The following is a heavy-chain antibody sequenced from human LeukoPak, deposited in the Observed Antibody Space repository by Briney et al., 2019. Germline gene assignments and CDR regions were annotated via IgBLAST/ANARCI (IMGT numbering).Heavy chain of an antibody. CDR3: ASVTLSAYDGDY. V-gene: IGHV1-2*02. Sequence: GASVKVSCKAFGYTITGYYMHWVRQAPGQGLEWMGWINPKSGGTNYAQKFQGRVTMTRDTSIGTAYMELSRLRSDDTAVYYCASVTLSAYDGDYRGQGTLVTVSS. CDR1: GYTITGYY. CDR2: INPKSGGT. D-gene: IGHD5-12*01. J-gene: IGHJ4*02.